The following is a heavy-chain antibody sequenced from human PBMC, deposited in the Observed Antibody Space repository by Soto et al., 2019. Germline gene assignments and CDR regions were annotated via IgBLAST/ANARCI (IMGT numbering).Heavy chain of an antibody. Sequence: QLQLQQSGPGLVKPSETLSLTCTVSGGSISSSSYYWGWIRPPPGKGLEWIGSIYYSGSTYYNPSLKSRVTISVDTSMNQCPLELRAVSAGDTAVYSSARHPPVSSGWYVADWYFDLCGRGTLVTV. J-gene: IGHJ2*01. CDR1: GGSISSSSYY. V-gene: IGHV4-39*01. CDR3: ARHPPVSSGWYVADWYFDL. D-gene: IGHD6-19*01. CDR2: IYYSGST.